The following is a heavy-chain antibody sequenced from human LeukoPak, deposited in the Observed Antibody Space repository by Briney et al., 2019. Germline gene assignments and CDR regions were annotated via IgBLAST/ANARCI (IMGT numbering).Heavy chain of an antibody. CDR1: GFTFSNYA. CDR2: VSGSDGST. CDR3: AKGRGYCTGGSCYSDY. D-gene: IGHD2-15*01. Sequence: GGSLRLSCTASGFTFSNYAMSWVRQAPGKGLEWVSTVSGSDGSTYYADSVKGRFTISRDNSKNTLYLQMNSLRVEDTAIYYCAKGRGYCTGGSCYSDYWGQGTLVTVSS. J-gene: IGHJ4*02. V-gene: IGHV3-23*01.